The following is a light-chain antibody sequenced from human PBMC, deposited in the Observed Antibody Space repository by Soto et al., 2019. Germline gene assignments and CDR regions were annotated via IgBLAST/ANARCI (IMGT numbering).Light chain of an antibody. J-gene: IGKJ5*01. CDR2: DTS. Sequence: EIVLTQSPGTLSLSPGERATLSXXXSQSVSSSYLAWYQQKPGQAPRLLIYDTSTRATGIPARFSGSGSGTEFTLTISSLQSEDFAVYYCQQYSNWPPITFGQGTRLEI. CDR3: QQYSNWPPIT. CDR1: QSVSSSY. V-gene: IGKV3-15*01.